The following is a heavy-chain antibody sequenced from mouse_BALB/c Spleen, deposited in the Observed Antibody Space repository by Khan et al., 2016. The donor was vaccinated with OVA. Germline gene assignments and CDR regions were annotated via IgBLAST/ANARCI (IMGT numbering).Heavy chain of an antibody. V-gene: IGHV5-6*01. Sequence: EVELVESGADLVKPGGSLKLSCAASGFTFTSYSMSWVRQTPDKRLEWVASISSDGDYTYYPDSVKGRFTISSDTAKNTLYLQMSDLKSEDTAIYYCADHLTGSFAYWGQGTLVTVSA. J-gene: IGHJ3*01. CDR2: ISSDGDYT. CDR3: ADHLTGSFAY. CDR1: GFTFTSYS.